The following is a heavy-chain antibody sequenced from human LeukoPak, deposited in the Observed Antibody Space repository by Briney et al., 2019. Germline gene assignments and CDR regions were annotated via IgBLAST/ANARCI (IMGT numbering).Heavy chain of an antibody. CDR3: ARSVSGSYSDYYYYMDV. V-gene: IGHV1-69*01. CDR1: GGTFSSHA. CDR2: IIPIFGTA. J-gene: IGHJ6*03. D-gene: IGHD1-26*01. Sequence: SVKVSCKASGGTFSSHAISWVRQAPVQGLEWMGGIIPIFGTANYAQKFQGRVTITADESTSTAYMELSSLRSEDTAVYYCARSVSGSYSDYYYYMDVWGKGTTVTVSS.